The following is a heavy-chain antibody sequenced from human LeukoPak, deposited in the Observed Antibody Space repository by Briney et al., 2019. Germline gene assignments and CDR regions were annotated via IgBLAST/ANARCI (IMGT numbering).Heavy chain of an antibody. CDR3: ARISIAVAVWY. CDR2: ISSSGSTI. V-gene: IGHV3-48*03. CDR1: GFTFSSYE. D-gene: IGHD6-19*01. Sequence: GGSLRLSCAASGFTFSSYEMNWVRQAPGKGLEWVSYISSSGSTICYADSVKGRFTISRDNAKNSLYLQMNSLRAEDTAVYYCARISIAVAVWYWGQGTLVTVSS. J-gene: IGHJ4*02.